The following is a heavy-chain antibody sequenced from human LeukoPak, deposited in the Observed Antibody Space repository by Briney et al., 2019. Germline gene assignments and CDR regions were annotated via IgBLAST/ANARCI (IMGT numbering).Heavy chain of an antibody. CDR2: IRYDGTNQ. V-gene: IGHV3-30*02. CDR3: AKVDIVATIGGPSGFDY. J-gene: IGHJ4*02. D-gene: IGHD5-12*01. CDR1: GFTFSAYG. Sequence: GGSLRLSCAASGFTFSAYGMHWVRQAPGKGLEWVGVIRYDGTNQYYADSERGRFTISRDNSKNTLYLQMNSLRAEDTAVYYCAKVDIVATIGGPSGFDYWGQGTLVTVSS.